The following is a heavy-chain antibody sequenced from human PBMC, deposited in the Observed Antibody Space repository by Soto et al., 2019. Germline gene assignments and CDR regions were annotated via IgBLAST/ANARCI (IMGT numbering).Heavy chain of an antibody. J-gene: IGHJ6*01. CDR1: GYIFTSYF. CDR3: ERITEVDMGGMEV. V-gene: IGHV5-51*01. Sequence: PGDSLNISCKFSGYIFTSYFIFFVRQMPGKFLEWMWIIYPGDSDTRYIPSFQGQVTISADKSISTAYLQWSSLKASDTAMYYCERITEVDMGGMEVWGEGNTVNVSS. D-gene: IGHD5-12*01. CDR2: IYPGDSDT.